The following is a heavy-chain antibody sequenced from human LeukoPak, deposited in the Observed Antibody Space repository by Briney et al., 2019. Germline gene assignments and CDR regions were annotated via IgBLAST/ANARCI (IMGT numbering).Heavy chain of an antibody. V-gene: IGHV3-23*01. CDR1: GGSFSGYY. J-gene: IGHJ4*02. Sequence: ETLSLTCAVYGGSFSGYYWSWVRQAPGKGLEWVSAISGSGGSTYYADSVKGRFTISRDNSKNTLYLQMNSLRAEDTAVYYCAKDPSVLRYFDWLLLLDYWGQGTLVTVSS. D-gene: IGHD3-9*01. CDR2: ISGSGGST. CDR3: AKDPSVLRYFDWLLLLDY.